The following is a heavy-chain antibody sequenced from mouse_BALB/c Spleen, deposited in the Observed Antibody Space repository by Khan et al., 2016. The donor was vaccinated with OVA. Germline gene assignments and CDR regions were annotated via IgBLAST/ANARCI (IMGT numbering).Heavy chain of an antibody. CDR3: ASSNYYGSGHSAKDY. CDR2: INPSSGSP. D-gene: IGHD1-1*01. Sequence: QVQLKESGDDLVKPGASVKLSCKASGYTFTSYWIHWIKQRPGQGLEWIGHINPSSGSPYYNEMFKDKATLTADKSSTTAYMQLSSLSSEDSAVYFCASSNYYGSGHSAKDYGDRGTLVAFSA. J-gene: IGHJ4*01. V-gene: IGHV1-7*01. CDR1: GYTFTSYW.